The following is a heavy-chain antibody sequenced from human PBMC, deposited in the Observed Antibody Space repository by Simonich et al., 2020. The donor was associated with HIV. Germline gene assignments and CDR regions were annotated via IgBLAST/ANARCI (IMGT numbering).Heavy chain of an antibody. J-gene: IGHJ4*02. CDR2: ILYDGSNK. D-gene: IGHD5-12*01. V-gene: IGHV3-30*18. CDR1: GFPFSSYG. CDR3: AKVTPRGGYVFDY. Sequence: QVQLVESGGGVVQPGRSLRLSCAASGFPFSSYGMHWVRQAPGKGLGWVAVILYDGSNKYYADAVKGRFTISRDNSKNTLYLQMNSLRAEDTAMYYCAKVTPRGGYVFDYWGQGTLVTVSS.